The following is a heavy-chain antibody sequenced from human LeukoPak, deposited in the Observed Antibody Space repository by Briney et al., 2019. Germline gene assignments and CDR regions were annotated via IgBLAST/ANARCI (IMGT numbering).Heavy chain of an antibody. V-gene: IGHV1-69*13. D-gene: IGHD2-2*02. Sequence: SVKVSCKASGYTFSSYAISWVRQAPGQGLEWMGGIIPIFGIANYAQKFQGRVTITADESTSTAYMELSSLRSEDTAVYYCARGGDTYGDCSSTSCYTNWGQGTLVTVSS. CDR3: ARGGDTYGDCSSTSCYTN. J-gene: IGHJ4*02. CDR1: GYTFSSYA. CDR2: IIPIFGIA.